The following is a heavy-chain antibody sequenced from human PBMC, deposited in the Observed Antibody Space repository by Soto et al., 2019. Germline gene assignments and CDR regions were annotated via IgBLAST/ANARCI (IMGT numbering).Heavy chain of an antibody. CDR1: RFTFSSYA. V-gene: IGHV3-30-3*01. Sequence: QVQLVESGGGVVQPGRSLRLSCAASRFTFSSYAMHWVRQAPGKGLEWVAVISYDGSNKYYADSVKGRFTISRDNSKNTLYLQMNSLRAEDTAVYYCARDRNWYFDLWGRGTLVTVSS. CDR2: ISYDGSNK. J-gene: IGHJ2*01. CDR3: ARDRNWYFDL.